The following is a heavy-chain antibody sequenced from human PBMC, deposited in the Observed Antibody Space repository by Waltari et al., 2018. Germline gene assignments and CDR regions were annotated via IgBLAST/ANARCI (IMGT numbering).Heavy chain of an antibody. CDR3: ATALESSSWGLGEYYYYGMDV. CDR1: GGTFSSYA. D-gene: IGHD6-13*01. Sequence: QVQLVQSGAEVKKPGSSVKVSCKASGGTFSSYAISWVRQAPGQGLEWMGGIIPIFGTANYAQKFQGRGTITTDESTSTAYMELSSLRSEDTAVYYCATALESSSWGLGEYYYYGMDVWGQGTTVTVSS. J-gene: IGHJ6*02. V-gene: IGHV1-69*05. CDR2: IIPIFGTA.